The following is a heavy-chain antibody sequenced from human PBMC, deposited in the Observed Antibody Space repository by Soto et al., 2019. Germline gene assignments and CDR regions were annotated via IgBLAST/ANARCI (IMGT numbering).Heavy chain of an antibody. CDR1: GFTFSSYA. V-gene: IGHV3-30-3*01. D-gene: IGHD5-18*01. Sequence: GGALRLSCAASGFTFSSYAMHWVRQAPGKGLEWVAVIPYDGSNKYYADSVKGRFTISRDNSKNTLYLQMNSLRAEDTAVYYCARVDTAMVKLRYYYYGMDVWGQGTTVTVSS. CDR3: ARVDTAMVKLRYYYYGMDV. J-gene: IGHJ6*02. CDR2: IPYDGSNK.